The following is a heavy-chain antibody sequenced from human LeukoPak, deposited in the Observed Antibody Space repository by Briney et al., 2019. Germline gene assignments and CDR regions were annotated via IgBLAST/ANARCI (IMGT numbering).Heavy chain of an antibody. CDR1: GGSFSGYY. V-gene: IGHV4-34*01. J-gene: IGHJ4*02. CDR3: ARGPDIVVVPAAIQRGGYYFDY. Sequence: SETLSLTCAVYGGSFSGYYWSWIRQPPGKGLEWIGEINHSGSTNYNPSLKSRVTISVDTSKNQLSLRLSSVTAADTAVYYCARGPDIVVVPAAIQRGGYYFDYWGQGTLVAVSS. D-gene: IGHD2-2*02. CDR2: INHSGST.